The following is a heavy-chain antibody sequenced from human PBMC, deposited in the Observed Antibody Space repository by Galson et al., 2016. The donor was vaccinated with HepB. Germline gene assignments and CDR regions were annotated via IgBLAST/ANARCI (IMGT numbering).Heavy chain of an antibody. Sequence: SLRLSCAASGLTFSLYAMSWVRQAPGKGLEWVSAIGGSGSGTYYADPVKGRFTITRDNSKNTLYLQMNSLRAEDTAVYYCAKGGTYYYGSWKPYYGMDVWGQGTTVTVSS. J-gene: IGHJ6*02. CDR1: GLTFSLYA. CDR2: IGGSGSGT. V-gene: IGHV3-23*01. D-gene: IGHD3-10*01. CDR3: AKGGTYYYGSWKPYYGMDV.